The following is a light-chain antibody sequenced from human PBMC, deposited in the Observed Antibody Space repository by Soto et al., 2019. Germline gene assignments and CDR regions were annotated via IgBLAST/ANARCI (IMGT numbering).Light chain of an antibody. CDR3: QQYNNWPA. V-gene: IGKV3-15*01. CDR2: DIS. CDR1: QTVSRN. J-gene: IGKJ5*01. Sequence: TQTPANLSVDRGERATLSCRASQTVSRNLAWYQQRPGQAPRLLIYDISNRAAGVPARFSGSGSETEFTLTIRSLQSEDFAVYFCQQYNNWPAFGQRIRLEI.